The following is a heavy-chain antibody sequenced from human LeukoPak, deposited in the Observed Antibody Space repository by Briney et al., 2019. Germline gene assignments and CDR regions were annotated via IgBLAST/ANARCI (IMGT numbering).Heavy chain of an antibody. Sequence: GGSLRLSCEASGFTFSSYAMSWIRQAPGKGLEWVSYISSSGSTIYYADSVKGRFTISRDNAKNSLYLQMNSLRAEDTAVYYCARVRYYYDSSGYYYTGDYFDYWGQGTLVTVSS. J-gene: IGHJ4*02. CDR3: ARVRYYYDSSGYYYTGDYFDY. CDR2: ISSSGSTI. V-gene: IGHV3-11*04. D-gene: IGHD3-22*01. CDR1: GFTFSSYA.